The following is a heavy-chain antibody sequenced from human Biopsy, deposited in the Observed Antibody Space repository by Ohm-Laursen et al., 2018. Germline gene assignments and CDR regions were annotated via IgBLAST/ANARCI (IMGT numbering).Heavy chain of an antibody. CDR1: GDSINSSY. V-gene: IGHV4-59*08. CDR2: ISNSGNT. Sequence: SDTLSLTWTVSGDSINSSYWSWIRQAPGKGLEWIGFISNSGNTNYNPPLKSRVTISADTSKNQFSLKLGSVTVVDTAVFYCARRGSGGRSFDYWGQGSLVTVSS. CDR3: ARRGSGGRSFDY. J-gene: IGHJ4*02. D-gene: IGHD2-15*01.